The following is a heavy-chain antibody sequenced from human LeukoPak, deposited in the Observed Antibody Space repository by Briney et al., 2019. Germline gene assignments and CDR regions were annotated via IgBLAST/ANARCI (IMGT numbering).Heavy chain of an antibody. D-gene: IGHD2-2*01. V-gene: IGHV1-46*01. Sequence: ASVKVSCKASGYTFTSYYMHWVRQAPGQGLEWMGLINPSGGSTSYAQKFQGRVTMTRDTSTSTVYMELSSLRSEGTAVYYCARSGVVPAAMADAFDIWGQGTMVTVSS. CDR2: INPSGGST. CDR3: ARSGVVPAAMADAFDI. CDR1: GYTFTSYY. J-gene: IGHJ3*02.